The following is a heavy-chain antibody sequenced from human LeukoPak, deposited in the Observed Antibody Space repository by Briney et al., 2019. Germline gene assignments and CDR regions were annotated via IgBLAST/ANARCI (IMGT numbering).Heavy chain of an antibody. CDR2: IGYDGRNK. CDR3: AKTRPRIVVSGSVDN. CDR1: GFMFSDYG. V-gene: IGHV3-30*02. Sequence: GGSLRLSCETSGFMFSDYGMHWVRHSPAKGLEWVSSIGYDGRNKYYTDSVKGRFTISRDNSKNSFYLQMNSLTTEDTAVYFCAKTRPRIVVSGSVDNWGQGTLVTVSS. D-gene: IGHD2-15*01. J-gene: IGHJ4*02.